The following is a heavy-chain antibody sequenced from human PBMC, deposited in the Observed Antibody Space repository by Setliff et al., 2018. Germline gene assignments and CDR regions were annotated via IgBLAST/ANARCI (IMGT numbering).Heavy chain of an antibody. Sequence: ASVKVSCKASGYTFTRYYMYWVRQAPGQGLEWMGIINVSGGSASYAEKFQGRVTMNRDPSINTAYMEVSRLRSDDTAMYYCVRINFYDSTAYYYAPHHWGQGTLVTAPQ. D-gene: IGHD3-22*01. V-gene: IGHV1-46*01. CDR1: GYTFTRYY. J-gene: IGHJ5*02. CDR3: VRINFYDSTAYYYAPHH. CDR2: INVSGGSA.